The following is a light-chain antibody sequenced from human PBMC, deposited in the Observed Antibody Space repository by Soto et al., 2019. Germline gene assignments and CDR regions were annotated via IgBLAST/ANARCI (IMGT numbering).Light chain of an antibody. V-gene: IGKV1-27*01. CDR2: AAS. CDR3: QRFNSDPPT. Sequence: DIQMTQSPSPLSASVGDRVTITCQASQSISSWLAWYQQKPGRVPKLLIYAASTLQSGVPSRFSGSGSGTDFTLTISSLQPEDVATYYCQRFNSDPPTLGQGTKVDIK. J-gene: IGKJ1*01. CDR1: QSISSW.